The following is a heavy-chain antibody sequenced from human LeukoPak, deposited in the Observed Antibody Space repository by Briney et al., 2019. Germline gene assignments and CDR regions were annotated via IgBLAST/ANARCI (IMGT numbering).Heavy chain of an antibody. CDR3: ARANLALEYTANDY. V-gene: IGHV1-69*04. CDR1: GGTFSSYA. Sequence: GASVKVSCKASGGTFSSYAISWVRQAPGQGLEWMGRIIPILGIANYAQKFQGRVTITADKSTSTAYMELSSLRSEDTAAYYCARANLALEYTANDYWGQGTLVTVSS. CDR2: IIPILGIA. D-gene: IGHD5-18*01. J-gene: IGHJ4*02.